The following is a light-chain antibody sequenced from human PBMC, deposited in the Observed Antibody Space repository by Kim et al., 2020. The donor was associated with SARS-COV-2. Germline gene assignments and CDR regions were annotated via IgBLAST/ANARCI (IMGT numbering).Light chain of an antibody. CDR1: ISDVGGYSY. CDR3: CSYAGSYTFV. CDR2: DVN. Sequence: GQSVTISGTGTISDVGGYSYVSWYQQYPGKAPKLMLYDVNKRPSGVPDRFSGSKSGNTASLSFSGLQAEDEADYYCCSYAGSYTFVFGTGTKVTVL. V-gene: IGLV2-11*01. J-gene: IGLJ1*01.